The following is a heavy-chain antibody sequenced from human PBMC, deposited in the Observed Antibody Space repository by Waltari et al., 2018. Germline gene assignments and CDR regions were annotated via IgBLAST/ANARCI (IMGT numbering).Heavy chain of an antibody. D-gene: IGHD6-6*01. CDR2: IIPILGTA. V-gene: IGHV1-69*01. CDR1: GGTFSSYA. Sequence: QVQLVQSGAEVKKPGSSVKVSCKASGGTFSSYAISWVRQAPGQGLEWMGGIIPILGTANYAQKFQGRVTITADESTSTAYMELSSLRSEDTAVYYCASVAPSYSSSSGPSAPPNDYWGQGTLVTVSS. J-gene: IGHJ4*02. CDR3: ASVAPSYSSSSGPSAPPNDY.